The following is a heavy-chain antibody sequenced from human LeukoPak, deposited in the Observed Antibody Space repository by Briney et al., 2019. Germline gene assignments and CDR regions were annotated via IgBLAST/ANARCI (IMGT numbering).Heavy chain of an antibody. CDR3: AKGAEVLRYFDWILPNNKGNFFDY. CDR2: ISGSGGST. Sequence: GGSLRLSCAASGFTFNNYAMTWVRQAPGKGLEWVSAISGSGGSTYYADSVKGRFTISRDNSKNTLYLQMNSLRAEDTAVYYCAKGAEVLRYFDWILPNNKGNFFDYWGQGTLVTVSS. J-gene: IGHJ4*02. CDR1: GFTFNNYA. V-gene: IGHV3-23*01. D-gene: IGHD3-9*01.